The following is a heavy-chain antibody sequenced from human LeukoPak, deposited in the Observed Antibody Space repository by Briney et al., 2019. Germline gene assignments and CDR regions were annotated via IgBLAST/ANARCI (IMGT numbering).Heavy chain of an antibody. CDR2: IIPIFGTA. J-gene: IGHJ3*02. CDR1: GGTFSSYA. Sequence: SVKVSCKASGGTFSSYAISWVRQAPGQGLEWMGGIIPIFGTANYAQKFQSRVTITADESTSTAYMELSSLRSEDTAVYYRALVTTFGPAGAFDIWGQGTMVTVSS. D-gene: IGHD3-16*01. V-gene: IGHV1-69*01. CDR3: ALVTTFGPAGAFDI.